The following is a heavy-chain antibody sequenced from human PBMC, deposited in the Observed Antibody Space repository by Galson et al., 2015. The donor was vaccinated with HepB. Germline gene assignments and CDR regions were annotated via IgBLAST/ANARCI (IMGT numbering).Heavy chain of an antibody. CDR2: ISGDGSTT. CDR3: TRDRPIDF. J-gene: IGHJ4*02. Sequence: SLRLSCAASGFTFSDFWMDWVRQVPGKGLVWVSRISGDGSTTNYADSAKGRFTISRDNAKNTLHLQMSSLRADDTAVYYCTRDRPIDFWGQGTLVTVSS. V-gene: IGHV3-74*01. CDR1: GFTFSDFW. D-gene: IGHD6-6*01.